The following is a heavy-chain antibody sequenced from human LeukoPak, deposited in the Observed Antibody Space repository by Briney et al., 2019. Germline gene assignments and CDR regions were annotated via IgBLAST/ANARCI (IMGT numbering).Heavy chain of an antibody. V-gene: IGHV3-11*01. D-gene: IGHD3-10*01. CDR1: EFTFSTYW. CDR3: ARENTMVRGVLDY. CDR2: ISSSGSTI. J-gene: IGHJ4*02. Sequence: GGSLRLSCEASEFTFSTYWMHWVRQVPGKGLVWVSYISSSGSTIYYADSVKGRFTISRDNAKNSLYLQMNSLRAEDTAVYYCARENTMVRGVLDYWGRGTLVTVSS.